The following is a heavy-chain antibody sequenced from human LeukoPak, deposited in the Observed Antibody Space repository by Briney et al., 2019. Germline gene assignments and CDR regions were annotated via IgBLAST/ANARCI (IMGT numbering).Heavy chain of an antibody. CDR2: IIAIFGIA. V-gene: IGHV1-69*04. CDR3: ARARASSTVTTGAFQYYYGMDV. Sequence: SVKVSCKASGGTFTSYAISWVRQAPGQGLEWLGRIIAIFGIANYAQKIQGRVTITADKSTSTAYMELSSLRSEDTAVYYCARARASSTVTTGAFQYYYGMDVWGQGTTVTVSS. CDR1: GGTFTSYA. J-gene: IGHJ6*02. D-gene: IGHD4-11*01.